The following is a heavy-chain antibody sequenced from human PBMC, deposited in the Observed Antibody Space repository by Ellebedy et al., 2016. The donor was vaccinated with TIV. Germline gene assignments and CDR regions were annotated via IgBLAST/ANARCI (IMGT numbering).Heavy chain of an antibody. D-gene: IGHD6-6*01. J-gene: IGHJ6*03. CDR1: GYTFTGFG. CDR3: ARVSVDVVIGYHYFYMDI. CDR2: ISAYNGDI. V-gene: IGHV1-18*01. Sequence: ASVKVSXXASGYTFTGFGLSWVRQAPGQGLEWMGWISAYNGDINYAQNFQGRVAMTTDTATSTVYVDLRSLRSDDTAVYYCARVSVDVVIGYHYFYMDIWGKGTTVTVSS.